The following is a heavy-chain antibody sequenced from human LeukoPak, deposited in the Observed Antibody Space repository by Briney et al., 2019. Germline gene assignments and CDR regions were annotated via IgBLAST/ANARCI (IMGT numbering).Heavy chain of an antibody. D-gene: IGHD6-19*01. Sequence: SATLSLTCTVSGGSISGGGFYWSWIRQHPGKGLEWIGYLYYSGSTYYNPSLKSRVTISVDTSKNQFSLKLSSVTAADTAVYYCARAPYSSGWYVGIDYWGQGTLVTVSS. CDR3: ARAPYSSGWYVGIDY. CDR2: LYYSGST. CDR1: GGSISGGGFY. J-gene: IGHJ4*02. V-gene: IGHV4-31*03.